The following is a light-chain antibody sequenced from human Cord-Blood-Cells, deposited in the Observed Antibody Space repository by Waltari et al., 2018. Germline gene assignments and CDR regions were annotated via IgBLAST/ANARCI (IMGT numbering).Light chain of an antibody. CDR2: GAS. V-gene: IGKV3-15*01. CDR3: QQYNNWLT. Sequence: EIVMTQSPATLSVSPGERATLSCRASQSVSSNLAWYQQKPGQAPRLLIYGASTSATGIPARFSGSGSGTEFTLTISSLQSEDFAVYYCQQYNNWLTFGQGTRLEIK. J-gene: IGKJ5*01. CDR1: QSVSSN.